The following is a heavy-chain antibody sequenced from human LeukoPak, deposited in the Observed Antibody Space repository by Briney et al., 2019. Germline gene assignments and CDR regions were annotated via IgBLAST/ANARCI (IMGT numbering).Heavy chain of an antibody. CDR1: GGSISSYY. J-gene: IGHJ4*02. CDR3: ARDRCGGDCYASDYFDY. V-gene: IGHV4-4*07. D-gene: IGHD2-21*02. CDR2: IYTSGST. Sequence: KPSETLSLTCTVSGGSISSYYWSWIRQPAGKGLEWIGRIYTSGSTNYNPSLKSRVTMSVDTSKNQFSLKLSSVPAADTAVYYCARDRCGGDCYASDYFDYWGQGTLVTVSS.